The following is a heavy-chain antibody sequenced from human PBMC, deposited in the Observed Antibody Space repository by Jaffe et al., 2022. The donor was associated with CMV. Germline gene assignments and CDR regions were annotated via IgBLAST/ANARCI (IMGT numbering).Heavy chain of an antibody. CDR3: ATFYYYYDSSGYKGAFDI. D-gene: IGHD3-22*01. Sequence: QVQLVQSGAEVKKPGASVKVSCKVSGYTLTELSMHWVRQAPGKGLEWMGGFDPEDGETIYAQKFQGRVTMTEDTSTDTAYMELSSLRSEDTAVYYCATFYYYYDSSGYKGAFDIWGQGTMVTVSS. J-gene: IGHJ3*02. CDR1: GYTLTELS. V-gene: IGHV1-24*01. CDR2: FDPEDGET.